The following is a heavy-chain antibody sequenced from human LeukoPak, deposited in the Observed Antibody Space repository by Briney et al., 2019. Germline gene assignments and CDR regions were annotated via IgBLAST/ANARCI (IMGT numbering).Heavy chain of an antibody. V-gene: IGHV4-30-2*01. J-gene: IGHJ3*02. D-gene: IGHD1-14*01. CDR1: GGSISSGGYY. Sequence: SETLSLTCTVSGGSISSGGYYWSWIRQPPGKGLEWIGYIYHSGSTYYNPSLKSRVTISVDRSKNQFSLKLSSVTAADTAVYYCARDDESDDHADFHIWGQGTLVTVSS. CDR3: ARDDESDDHADFHI. CDR2: IYHSGST.